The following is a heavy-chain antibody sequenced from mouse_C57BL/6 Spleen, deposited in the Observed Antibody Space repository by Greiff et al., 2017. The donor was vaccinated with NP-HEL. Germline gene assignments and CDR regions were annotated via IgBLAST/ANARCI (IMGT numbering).Heavy chain of an antibody. D-gene: IGHD2-1*01. J-gene: IGHJ2*01. CDR1: GFSFNTYA. V-gene: IGHV10-1*01. Sequence: EVQRVESGGGLVQPKGSLKLSCAASGFSFNTYAMNWVRQAPGKGLEWVARIRSKSNNYATYYADSVKDRFTISRDDSESMLYLQMNNLKTEDTAMYYCVRHDYGIFDYWGQGTTLTVSS. CDR3: VRHDYGIFDY. CDR2: IRSKSNNYAT.